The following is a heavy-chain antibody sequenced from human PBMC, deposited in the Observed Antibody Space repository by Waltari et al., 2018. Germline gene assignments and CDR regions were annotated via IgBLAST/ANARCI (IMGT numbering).Heavy chain of an antibody. CDR2: IDPEDGET. CDR3: ARGGLYGQQLLESAFEI. CDR1: GYTFMDYF. Sequence: EVALVQSGAEVKKPGATVKISCKASGYTFMDYFMHWGQQAPGKGLEWMGRIDPEDGETVYSEKFQGRVTITADTSTDTAYMELSSLTSGDTAVYYCARGGLYGQQLLESAFEIWGQGTKVTVAS. J-gene: IGHJ3*02. V-gene: IGHV1-69-2*01. D-gene: IGHD6-13*01.